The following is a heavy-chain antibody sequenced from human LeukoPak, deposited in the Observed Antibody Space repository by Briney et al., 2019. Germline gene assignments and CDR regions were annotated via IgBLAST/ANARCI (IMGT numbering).Heavy chain of an antibody. Sequence: SETLSLTCTVSGGSISSYYWSWIRQPPGKGLEWIGYIYYSGSTNYNPSLKSRVTISVDTSKNQFSLKLSSVTAADTAVYYCARDLDYVDFDYWGQETLVTVSS. CDR3: ARDLDYVDFDY. D-gene: IGHD4-17*01. CDR2: IYYSGST. J-gene: IGHJ4*02. V-gene: IGHV4-59*01. CDR1: GGSISSYY.